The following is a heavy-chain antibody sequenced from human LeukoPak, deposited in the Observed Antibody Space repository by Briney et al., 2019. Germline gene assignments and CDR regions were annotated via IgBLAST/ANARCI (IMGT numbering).Heavy chain of an antibody. CDR3: AKASAMIVVVSKYFDY. CDR1: GFTFDDYA. CDR2: ISGSGGST. J-gene: IGHJ4*02. D-gene: IGHD3-22*01. Sequence: GGSLRLSCAASGFTFDDYAMSWVRQAPGKGLEWVSAISGSGGSTYYADSVKGRFTISRDNSKNTLYLQMNSLRAEDTAVYYCAKASAMIVVVSKYFDYWGQGTLVTVSS. V-gene: IGHV3-23*01.